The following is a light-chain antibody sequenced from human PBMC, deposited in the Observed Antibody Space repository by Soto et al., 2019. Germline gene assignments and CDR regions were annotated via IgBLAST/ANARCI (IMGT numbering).Light chain of an antibody. CDR3: VAWDESVNGYVV. CDR1: SSNIGSNT. J-gene: IGLJ2*01. V-gene: IGLV1-44*01. CDR2: SNN. Sequence: QSVLTQPPSASATPGQRVTISCSGSSSNIGSNTVNWYQQLPGTAPKLVIYSNNQRPSGVPDRFSGSKSGTSASLAISGIQSEDEADYYCVAWDESVNGYVVVGGGTKVTV.